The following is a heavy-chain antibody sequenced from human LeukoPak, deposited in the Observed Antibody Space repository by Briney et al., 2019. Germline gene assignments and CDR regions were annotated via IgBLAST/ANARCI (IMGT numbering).Heavy chain of an antibody. CDR1: GGSISSHY. J-gene: IGHJ4*02. D-gene: IGHD6-6*01. CDR2: IYGSGST. CDR3: ARAARQLVRAPFDY. V-gene: IGHV4-59*11. Sequence: PSETLSLTCTVSGGSISSHYWSWIRQPPGKGLEWIGYIYGSGSTNYNPSLNSRVAMSVDASKNQFSLKVSSVTAADTAVYYCARAARQLVRAPFDYWGQGTLVTVSS.